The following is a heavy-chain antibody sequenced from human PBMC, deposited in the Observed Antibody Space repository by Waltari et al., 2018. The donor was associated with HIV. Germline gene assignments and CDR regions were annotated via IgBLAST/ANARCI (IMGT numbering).Heavy chain of an antibody. CDR1: GFTFSSYA. V-gene: IGHV3-30*04. D-gene: IGHD3-10*02. Sequence: QVQLVESGGGVVQPGRSLRLSCAASGFTFSSYAMHWVRQAPGEWWEVGSVISTDRRHVYYPDSVRSRFTISPDNSKNTLYVQMNSLTADDTAVYYCARNYVPNQNYYYYGMDVWGQGSTVTVSS. CDR3: ARNYVPNQNYYYYGMDV. CDR2: ISTDRRHV. J-gene: IGHJ6*02.